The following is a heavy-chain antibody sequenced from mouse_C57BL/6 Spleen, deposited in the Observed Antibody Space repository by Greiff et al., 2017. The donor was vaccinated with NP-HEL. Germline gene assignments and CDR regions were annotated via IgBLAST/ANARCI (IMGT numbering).Heavy chain of an antibody. Sequence: EVKLMESGPELVKPGASVKISCKASGYSFTDYNMNWVKQSNGKSLEWIGVINPNYGTTSYNQKFKGKATLTVDQSSSTAYMQLNSLTSEDSAVYYCARSSDSPYYYAMDYWGQGTSVTVSS. V-gene: IGHV1-39*01. D-gene: IGHD3-2*01. CDR1: GYSFTDYN. CDR3: ARSSDSPYYYAMDY. CDR2: INPNYGTT. J-gene: IGHJ4*01.